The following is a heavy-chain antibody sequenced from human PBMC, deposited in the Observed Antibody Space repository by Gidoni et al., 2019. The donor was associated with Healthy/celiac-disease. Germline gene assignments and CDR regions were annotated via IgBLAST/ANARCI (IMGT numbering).Heavy chain of an antibody. D-gene: IGHD2-2*01. CDR1: GGSFRGYY. J-gene: IGHJ5*02. CDR2: INHSGST. CDR3: SRGLIVVVPAATLSSLGFDP. V-gene: IGHV4-34*01. Sequence: QVQLQQWGAGLLKPSETLSLTCAVYGGSFRGYYWSWIRQPPGKGLEWIGEINHSGSTNYNPSLKRRVTISVATSKNQFSLKLSSVTAADTAVYYCSRGLIVVVPAATLSSLGFDPWGQGTLVTVSS.